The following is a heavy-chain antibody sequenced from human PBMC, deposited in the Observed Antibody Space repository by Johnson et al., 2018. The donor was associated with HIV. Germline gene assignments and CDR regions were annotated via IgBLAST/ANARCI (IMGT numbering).Heavy chain of an antibody. CDR1: GFTVSSNY. V-gene: IGHV3-66*01. D-gene: IGHD6-19*01. CDR3: ARRAGYSGQWLVQTVDAFDI. J-gene: IGHJ3*02. CDR2: IYSGGRI. Sequence: VQLVESGGGLVQPGGSLRLSCAASGFTVSSNYMSWVRQAPGKGLEWVSVIYSGGRIGYADSVTGRFTISRDNAKQSLHLQMNSLRAEDTALYYCARRAGYSGQWLVQTVDAFDIWGQGAMVTVSS.